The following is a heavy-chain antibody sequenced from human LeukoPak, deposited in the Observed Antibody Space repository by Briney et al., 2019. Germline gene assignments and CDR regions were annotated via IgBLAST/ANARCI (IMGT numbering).Heavy chain of an antibody. CDR3: SKERAGTTVDY. CDR1: GGSISSYY. D-gene: IGHD1-1*01. Sequence: SETLSLTCTVSGGSISSYYWSWIRQPPGKGLEWIGYIYYSGSTNYNPSLKSRVTISVDTSKNQFSLKLSSVTAADTAVYFCSKERAGTTVDYWGQGTLVTVSS. CDR2: IYYSGST. J-gene: IGHJ4*02. V-gene: IGHV4-59*01.